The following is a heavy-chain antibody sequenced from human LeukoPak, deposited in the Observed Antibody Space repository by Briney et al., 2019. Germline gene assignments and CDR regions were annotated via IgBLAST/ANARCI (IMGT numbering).Heavy chain of an antibody. CDR2: IIPMFGTT. CDR3: ARDLLFTYCGGDCYFDY. Sequence: ASVKVSCXASGGTFSIYAISWVRQAPGQGLEWMGRIIPMFGTTNYAQKFRGRVTTATDESTSTAYMELSSLRSEDTAVYYCARDLLFTYCGGDCYFDYWGQGTLVTVSS. CDR1: GGTFSIYA. J-gene: IGHJ4*02. V-gene: IGHV1-69*05. D-gene: IGHD2-21*02.